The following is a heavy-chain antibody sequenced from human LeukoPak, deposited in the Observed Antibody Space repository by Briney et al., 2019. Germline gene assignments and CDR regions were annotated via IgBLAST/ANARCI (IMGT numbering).Heavy chain of an antibody. CDR1: GFTFSSYS. CDR3: ARDHKRYSYGSSYMGV. CDR2: ISSSSSYI. D-gene: IGHD5-18*01. Sequence: GGSLRLSCAASGFTFSSYSMNWVRQAPGKGLEWVSSISSSSSYIYYADSVKGRFTISRDNAKNSLYLQMNSLRAEDTAVYYCARDHKRYSYGSSYMGVWGKGTTVTVSS. J-gene: IGHJ6*03. V-gene: IGHV3-21*01.